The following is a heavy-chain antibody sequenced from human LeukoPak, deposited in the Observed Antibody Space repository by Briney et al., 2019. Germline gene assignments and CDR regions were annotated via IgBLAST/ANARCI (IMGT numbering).Heavy chain of an antibody. CDR2: INPNTGGT. Sequence: ASVKVSCKASGYTFTAYYMHWVRQAPGQGLEWMGWINPNTGGTNYAQKFQGRVTMARDTSISTAYMGLSRLRSDDTAVYYCARVMVRGVIIFPLLGWGQGTLVTVSS. D-gene: IGHD3-10*01. J-gene: IGHJ4*02. CDR3: ARVMVRGVIIFPLLG. CDR1: GYTFTAYY. V-gene: IGHV1-2*02.